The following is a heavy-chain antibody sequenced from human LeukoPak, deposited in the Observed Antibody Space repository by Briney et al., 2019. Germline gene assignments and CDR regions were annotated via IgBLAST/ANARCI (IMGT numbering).Heavy chain of an antibody. CDR2: VTSSSRTI. J-gene: IGHJ4*02. D-gene: IGHD3-16*01. CDR1: GFTFSSYS. CDR3: ARESVWGEVVLGADY. V-gene: IGHV3-48*04. Sequence: PGGSLRLSCAASGFTFSSYSMNWVRQAPGKGPEWIAYVTSSSRTIYYADSVKGRFTISRDNAKNSLYLQMNSLRAEDTAVYYCARESVWGEVVLGADYWGQGTLVTVSS.